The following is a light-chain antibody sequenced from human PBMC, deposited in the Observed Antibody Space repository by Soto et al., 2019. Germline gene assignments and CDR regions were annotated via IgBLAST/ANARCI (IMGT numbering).Light chain of an antibody. CDR1: QSVSSSF. V-gene: IGKV3-20*01. J-gene: IGKJ1*01. Sequence: IVLTQSPGTLSLSPGERATLSCRASQSVSSSFLAWYQQKPGQAPRLLIYGASGRATGIPDRFSGSGYGSDFALTISRLEPEDFAVYYCQQYDSSPWKFGQGTKVQIK. CDR2: GAS. CDR3: QQYDSSPWK.